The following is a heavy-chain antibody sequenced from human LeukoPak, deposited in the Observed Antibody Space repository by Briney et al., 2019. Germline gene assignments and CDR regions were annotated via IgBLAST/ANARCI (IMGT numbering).Heavy chain of an antibody. CDR1: GYTFTSYG. CDR3: ARSDDSIQLWIRGAEYFQH. Sequence: ASVKVSCKASGYTFTSYGISWVRQAPGQGLEWMGWISAYNGNTNYAQKLQGRVTMTTDTSTSTAYMELRSLRSDDTAVYYCARSDDSIQLWIRGAEYFQHRGQGTLVTVSS. CDR2: ISAYNGNT. V-gene: IGHV1-18*01. D-gene: IGHD5-18*01. J-gene: IGHJ1*01.